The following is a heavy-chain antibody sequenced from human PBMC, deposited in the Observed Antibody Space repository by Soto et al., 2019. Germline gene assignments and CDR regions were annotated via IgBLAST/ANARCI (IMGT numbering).Heavy chain of an antibody. V-gene: IGHV6-1*01. J-gene: IGHJ4*02. Sequence: QTRSLTGAICGGSVSNNGATWNLIRESPSRGLEWLGRAYYRSRWRYDYATSVRGRITINPDTSKNQFSLQLNSVTPEDTAVYYCARDPPDFNSGFDYWGQGTPVTVSS. D-gene: IGHD2-15*01. CDR3: ARDPPDFNSGFDY. CDR2: AYYRSRWRY. CDR1: GGSVSNNGAT.